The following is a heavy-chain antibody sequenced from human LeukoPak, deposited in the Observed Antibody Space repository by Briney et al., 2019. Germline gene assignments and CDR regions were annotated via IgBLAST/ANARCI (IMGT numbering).Heavy chain of an antibody. V-gene: IGHV3-30*09. CDR3: ARDPHFDYGDYTFFDY. CDR1: GFTFSSYA. CDR2: RSYDGSNK. Sequence: PGGSLRLSCAASGFTFSSYAIHWVRQAPGKGLEWVAVRSYDGSNKYHADSVKGRFAISRDNSKNPLYLQMNSLRAEDPAVYYCARDPHFDYGDYTFFDYWGQGTLVTVSS. D-gene: IGHD4-17*01. J-gene: IGHJ4*02.